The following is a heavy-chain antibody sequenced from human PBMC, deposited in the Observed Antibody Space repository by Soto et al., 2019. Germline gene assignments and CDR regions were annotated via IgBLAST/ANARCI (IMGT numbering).Heavy chain of an antibody. D-gene: IGHD1-26*01. CDR2: IWYDGSNK. Sequence: GGSLRLSCAASGFTFSSYGMHWVRQAPGKGLEWVAVIWYDGSNKYYADSVRGRFTISRDNSKNTVYLQMNSLRAEDTAVYYCAREGGSYGVTTFFDYWGQGTLVTVSS. CDR1: GFTFSSYG. CDR3: AREGGSYGVTTFFDY. V-gene: IGHV3-33*01. J-gene: IGHJ4*02.